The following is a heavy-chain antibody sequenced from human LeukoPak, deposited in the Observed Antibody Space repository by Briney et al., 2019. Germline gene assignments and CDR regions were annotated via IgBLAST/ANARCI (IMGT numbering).Heavy chain of an antibody. CDR3: ARDFIWFGESSTYGMDV. CDR2: IYSGGST. V-gene: IGHV3-53*01. D-gene: IGHD3-10*01. CDR1: GFTVSSNY. Sequence: GGSLRLSCAASGFTVSSNYMSWVRQAPGKGLEWVSVIYSGGSTYYADSVKGRFTISRDNSKNTLYLQMNSLRAEDTAVYYCARDFIWFGESSTYGMDVWGQGTTVTVSS. J-gene: IGHJ6*02.